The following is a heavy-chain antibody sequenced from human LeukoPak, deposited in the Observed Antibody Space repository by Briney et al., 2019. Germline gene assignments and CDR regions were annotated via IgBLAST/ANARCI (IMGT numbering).Heavy chain of an antibody. CDR1: GGSFSGYY. V-gene: IGHV4-34*01. J-gene: IGHJ4*02. CDR2: INHSGST. Sequence: SETLSLTCAVYGGSFSGYYWGWIRQPPGKGLEWIGEINHSGSTNYNPSLKSRVTISVDTSKNQFSLKLSSVTAADTAVYYCARTRYYYNSRSYGAPYYFDYWGQGILVTVSS. D-gene: IGHD3-10*01. CDR3: ARTRYYYNSRSYGAPYYFDY.